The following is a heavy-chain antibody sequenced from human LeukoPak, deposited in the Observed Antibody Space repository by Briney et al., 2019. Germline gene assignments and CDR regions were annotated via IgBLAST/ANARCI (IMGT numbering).Heavy chain of an antibody. Sequence: SQTLSLTCAISGDSVSSNNAAWNWIRQSPSRGLEWLGRTYYRSKWYNEKAESVKSRMTFDPDTSKNQLSLHLKSVTPEDTAVYYCARDRFGSDPNEGAFDIWGQGTGVTVSS. CDR1: GDSVSSNNAA. CDR3: ARDRFGSDPNEGAFDI. V-gene: IGHV6-1*01. CDR2: TYYRSKWYN. J-gene: IGHJ3*02. D-gene: IGHD3-10*01.